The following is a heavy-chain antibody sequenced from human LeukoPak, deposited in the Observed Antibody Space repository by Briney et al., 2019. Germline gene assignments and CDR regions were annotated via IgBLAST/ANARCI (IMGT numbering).Heavy chain of an antibody. CDR1: GFTFSSYA. D-gene: IGHD3-16*01. CDR2: ISGSGGIT. Sequence: PGGSLRLSCAASGFTFSSYAMSWVRQAPGKGLECVSAISGSGGITYYADSVKGRFTLSRDNSKSTLYLQMNSLRAEDTAVYYCAKLFYTASVCYYYGMDVWGQGTTVTVSS. V-gene: IGHV3-23*01. J-gene: IGHJ6*02. CDR3: AKLFYTASVCYYYGMDV.